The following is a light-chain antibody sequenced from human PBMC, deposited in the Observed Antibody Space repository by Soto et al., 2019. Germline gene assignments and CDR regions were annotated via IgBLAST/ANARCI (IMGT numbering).Light chain of an antibody. CDR2: DVS. Sequence: QSALTQPRSVSGSPGQSVTMSCTGTSSDVGAYNYVSWYQQYPGKAPKLMISDVSKRPSGVPDRFSGSKSGNTASLTISGLQAEDEADYYCFSYAGRGTYVFGTGTKLTVL. J-gene: IGLJ1*01. V-gene: IGLV2-11*01. CDR3: FSYAGRGTYV. CDR1: SSDVGAYNY.